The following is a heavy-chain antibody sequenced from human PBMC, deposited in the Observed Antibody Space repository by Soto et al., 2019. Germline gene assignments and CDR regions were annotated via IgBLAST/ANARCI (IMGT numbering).Heavy chain of an antibody. CDR2: ISAYNGNT. J-gene: IGHJ4*02. D-gene: IGHD3-22*01. Sequence: ASVKVSCKASGYTFTSYGISWVRQAPGQGLEWMGWISAYNGNTNYAQKLQGRVTMTTDTSTSTAYMELRSLRSDDTAVYYCARDLPRFTYYYDSSGYYFDYWGQGPLVTVSS. CDR3: ARDLPRFTYYYDSSGYYFDY. V-gene: IGHV1-18*04. CDR1: GYTFTSYG.